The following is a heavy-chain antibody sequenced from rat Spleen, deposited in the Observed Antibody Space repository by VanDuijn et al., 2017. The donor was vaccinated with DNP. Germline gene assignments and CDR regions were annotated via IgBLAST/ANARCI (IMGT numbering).Heavy chain of an antibody. Sequence: EVQLVESGGGLVQPGRSLKLSCAASGFTFSNYGMAWVRQAPTKGLEWVASISNSGGNIYYPDSVKGRFTISRDNAENNVYLQMNSLRSEDTATYYCANFNYGSYGDAWGQGTSVTVSS. J-gene: IGHJ4*01. D-gene: IGHD1-3*01. CDR3: ANFNYGSYGDA. CDR1: GFTFSNYG. V-gene: IGHV5S13*01. CDR2: ISNSGGNI.